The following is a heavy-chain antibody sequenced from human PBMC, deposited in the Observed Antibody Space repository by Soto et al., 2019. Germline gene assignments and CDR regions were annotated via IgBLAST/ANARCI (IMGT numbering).Heavy chain of an antibody. D-gene: IGHD2-2*01. Sequence: QVQLVQSGAEVKKPGSSVKVSCKASGGTFSSYAIGWVRQAPGQGLEWMGGIIPISETTNYAQKFQGRVTITADESKSTAYMELSSLKSEDTAVYYCARSQDSSTSLEIYYYYYYGMDVWGQGTTVTVSS. CDR3: ARSQDSSTSLEIYYYYYYGMDV. J-gene: IGHJ6*02. CDR1: GGTFSSYA. CDR2: IIPISETT. V-gene: IGHV1-69*01.